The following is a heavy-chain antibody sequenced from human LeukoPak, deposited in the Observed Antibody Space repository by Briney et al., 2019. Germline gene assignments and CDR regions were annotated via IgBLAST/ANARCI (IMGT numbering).Heavy chain of an antibody. CDR2: ISGSGGST. CDR1: GFTFSSYA. D-gene: IGHD5-18*01. Sequence: PGGSLRLSCAASGFTFSSYAMSWVRQAPGKGLEWVSAISGSGGSTYYADSVKGRFTISRGNSKNTLYLQMNSLRAEDTAVYYCAKDDHGYSYGYCDYWGQGTLVTVSS. CDR3: AKDDHGYSYGYCDY. V-gene: IGHV3-23*01. J-gene: IGHJ4*02.